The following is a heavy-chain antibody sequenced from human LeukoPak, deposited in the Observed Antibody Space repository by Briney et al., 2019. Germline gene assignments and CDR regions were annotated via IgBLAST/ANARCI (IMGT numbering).Heavy chain of an antibody. CDR1: GFTFSSYA. J-gene: IGHJ4*02. CDR2: ISGSGGST. Sequence: PGGSLRLSCAASGFTFSSYAMSWVRQAPGKGLEWVSAISGSGGSTYYADSVKGRFTISRDNSKNTLYLQMNSLRAEDTAVYYCAKVPYYDFWSGYRRPHFDYWGQGTLVTVSS. V-gene: IGHV3-23*01. CDR3: AKVPYYDFWSGYRRPHFDY. D-gene: IGHD3-3*01.